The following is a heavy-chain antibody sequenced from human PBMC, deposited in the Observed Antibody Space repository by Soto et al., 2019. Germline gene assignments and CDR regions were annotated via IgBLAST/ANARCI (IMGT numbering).Heavy chain of an antibody. CDR1: GFTFTSYG. CDR3: ARDAGDYAFDI. CDR2: ISAYNGNT. V-gene: IGHV1-18*01. Sequence: VQLVQSGGEVKKPGASVKVSCKASGFTFTSYGITWVRQAPGQGLEWMGWISAYNGNTYYAQNLQGRVTMTTDTSTRLAYMELRSLRSDDTAVYYCARDAGDYAFDIWGQGTMVTVSS. J-gene: IGHJ3*02.